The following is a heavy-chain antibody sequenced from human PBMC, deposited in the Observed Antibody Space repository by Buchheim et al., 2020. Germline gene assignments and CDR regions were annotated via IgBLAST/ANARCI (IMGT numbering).Heavy chain of an antibody. CDR1: GGTFSSYT. J-gene: IGHJ6*02. V-gene: IGHV1-69*02. CDR2: IIPILGIA. Sequence: QVQLVQSGAEVKKPGSSVKVSCKASGGTFSSYTISWVRQAPGQGLEWMGRIIPILGIANYAQKFQGRVTITADKSTSTAYMELSSLRSEDTAVYYCARRLRKYDFWSGYYTDHYYYGMDVWGQGTT. CDR3: ARRLRKYDFWSGYYTDHYYYGMDV. D-gene: IGHD3-3*01.